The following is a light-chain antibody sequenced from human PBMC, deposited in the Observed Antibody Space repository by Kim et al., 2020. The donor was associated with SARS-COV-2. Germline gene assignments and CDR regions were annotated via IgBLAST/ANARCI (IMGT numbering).Light chain of an antibody. Sequence: QAVVTQPPSASGTPGQRVTISCSGSSSNIGSNSVYWYQHLPGTAPKLLIHSNDERPSGVPDRFSGSKSGTSASLAISGLQSEDEADYFCAAWDDSLNGRVFGGGTQLTVL. CDR3: AAWDDSLNGRV. J-gene: IGLJ3*02. CDR2: SND. V-gene: IGLV1-44*01. CDR1: SSNIGSNS.